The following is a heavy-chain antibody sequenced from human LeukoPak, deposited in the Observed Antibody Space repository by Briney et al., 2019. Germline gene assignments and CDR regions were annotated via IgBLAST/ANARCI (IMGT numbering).Heavy chain of an antibody. CDR3: ARSSGFFYYFDY. CDR1: GYALNGYY. Sequence: ASVKVSCKASGYALNGYYFHWVRQAPGQGLEWMGWINPNIGDTNYAEKFQGRVTLTRDTSINIAYMELSRLTSDDTAVYYCARSSGFFYYFDYWGQGTLVTVSS. J-gene: IGHJ4*02. V-gene: IGHV1-2*02. CDR2: INPNIGDT. D-gene: IGHD3-22*01.